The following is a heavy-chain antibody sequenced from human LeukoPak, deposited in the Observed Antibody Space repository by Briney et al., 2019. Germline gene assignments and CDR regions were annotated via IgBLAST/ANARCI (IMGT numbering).Heavy chain of an antibody. CDR3: ARLSPVQQKYYFDY. Sequence: PSETLSLTCTVSGGSVSSSIYYWGWIRQPPGKGLEWLGSINYSGSTFYNPSLKSRVTISVDTSQNQFSLKLTSVTAADTAVYYCARLSPVQQKYYFDYWGQGTLVTVSS. D-gene: IGHD6-13*01. CDR2: INYSGST. V-gene: IGHV4-39*01. CDR1: GGSVSSSIYY. J-gene: IGHJ4*02.